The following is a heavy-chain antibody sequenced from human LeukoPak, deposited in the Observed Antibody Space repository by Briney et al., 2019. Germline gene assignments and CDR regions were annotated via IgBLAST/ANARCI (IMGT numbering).Heavy chain of an antibody. CDR2: TRPDGSET. CDR1: GFIFTNFW. D-gene: IGHD3-22*01. Sequence: GGSLRLSCAASGFIFTNFWMSWVRQAPGKGRECVANTRPDGSETYHVDSVKGRFTVSRDNAKNSLYMQMNTLRVEDTAVYFCARDASGYYDSWGQGTLVTVSS. CDR3: ARDASGYYDS. J-gene: IGHJ4*02. V-gene: IGHV3-7*01.